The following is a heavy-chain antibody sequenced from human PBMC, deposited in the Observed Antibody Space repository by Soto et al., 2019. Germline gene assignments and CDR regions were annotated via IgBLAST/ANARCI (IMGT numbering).Heavy chain of an antibody. CDR3: ARSINP. J-gene: IGHJ5*02. CDR2: IYYSGST. Sequence: SDTLSLTWTVSGVSISSGGYYLRCIRQHPGKGLEWIGYIYYSGSTYYNPSLKSRVTISVDTSKNQFSLKLSSVTAADTAVYYCARSINPWGQGTLVTVSS. CDR1: GVSISSGGYY. V-gene: IGHV4-31*02. D-gene: IGHD3-10*01.